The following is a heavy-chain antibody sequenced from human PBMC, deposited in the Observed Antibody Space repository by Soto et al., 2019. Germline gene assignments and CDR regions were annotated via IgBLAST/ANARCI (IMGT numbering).Heavy chain of an antibody. CDR1: GGCICSYY. J-gene: IGHJ3*02. Sequence: TMSLTCTVLGGCICSYYWSWFRQPPGKGLEWIGYIYYSGSTNYNPSLKSRVTISVDTSKNQFSLKLSSVTAADTAVYYCARGGTAKEVDAFDIWGQGTMVTVSS. CDR3: ARGGTAKEVDAFDI. CDR2: IYYSGST. V-gene: IGHV4-59*01. D-gene: IGHD1-1*01.